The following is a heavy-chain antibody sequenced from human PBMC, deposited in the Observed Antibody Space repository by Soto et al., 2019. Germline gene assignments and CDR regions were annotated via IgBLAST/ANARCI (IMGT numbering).Heavy chain of an antibody. J-gene: IGHJ4*02. CDR1: GDSISSYY. CDR2: IYYSGST. Sequence: QVQLQESGPGLVKPSETLSLTCTVSGDSISSYYWTWIRQPLGKGLEWIGYIYYSGSTNYNPSLKSLVAMSRVIPKLQSSRECSLVTAAYTVMYYFASRWPIAGKTILDSWGQGTLVTVSS. CDR3: ASRWPIAGKTILDS. D-gene: IGHD6-13*01. V-gene: IGHV4-59*08.